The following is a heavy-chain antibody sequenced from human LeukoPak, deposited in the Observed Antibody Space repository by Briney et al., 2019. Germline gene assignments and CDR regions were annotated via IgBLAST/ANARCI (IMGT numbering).Heavy chain of an antibody. CDR1: GGSISSYY. V-gene: IGHV4-59*08. CDR2: IYYSGST. CDR3: ARQMDTAMVTGHYYYYMDV. D-gene: IGHD5-18*01. J-gene: IGHJ6*03. Sequence: SETLSPTCTVSGGSISSYYCSWIRQPPGNGLEWSGYIYYSGSTNYNPSLKSRVTISVDTSKNQFSLKLSSVTAADTAVYYCARQMDTAMVTGHYYYYMDVWGKGTTVTVSS.